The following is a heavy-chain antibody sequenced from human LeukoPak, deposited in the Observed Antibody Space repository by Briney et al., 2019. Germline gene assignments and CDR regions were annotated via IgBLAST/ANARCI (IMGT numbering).Heavy chain of an antibody. Sequence: PGGSLRLSCAASGFTFDDYTMHWVRHAPGKGLEWVSLISWDGGSTYYADSVKGRFTISRDNSKNSLYLQMNSLRAEDTALYYCAKGGYYYGSGDLDYWGQGTLVTVSS. J-gene: IGHJ4*02. CDR2: ISWDGGST. D-gene: IGHD3-10*01. V-gene: IGHV3-43*01. CDR1: GFTFDDYT. CDR3: AKGGYYYGSGDLDY.